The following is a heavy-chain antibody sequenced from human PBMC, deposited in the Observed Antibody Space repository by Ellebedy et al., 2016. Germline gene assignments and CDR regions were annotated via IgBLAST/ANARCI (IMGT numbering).Heavy chain of an antibody. CDR2: INHSGST. CDR1: GGSISSYY. Sequence: SETLSLTCTVSGGSISSYYWSWIRQPPGKGLEWIGEINHSGSTNYNPSLKSRVTISVDTSKNQFSLKLSSVTAADTAVYYCARDRTYSSGWHHFDYWGQGTLVTVSS. CDR3: ARDRTYSSGWHHFDY. D-gene: IGHD6-19*01. J-gene: IGHJ4*02. V-gene: IGHV4-34*01.